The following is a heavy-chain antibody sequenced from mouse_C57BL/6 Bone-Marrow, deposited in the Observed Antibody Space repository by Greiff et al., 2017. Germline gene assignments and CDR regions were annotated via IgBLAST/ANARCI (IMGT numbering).Heavy chain of an antibody. CDR1: GFTFSDYY. D-gene: IGHD3-2*02. Sequence: EVKLVESEGGLVQPGSSMKLSCTASGFTFSDYYMAWVRQVPEKGLEWVANINYDGSSTYYLDSLKSRFIISRDNAKNILYLQMSSLKSEDTATYYCARGAAQATDYFDYWGQGTTLTVSS. CDR2: INYDGSST. CDR3: ARGAAQATDYFDY. V-gene: IGHV5-16*01. J-gene: IGHJ2*01.